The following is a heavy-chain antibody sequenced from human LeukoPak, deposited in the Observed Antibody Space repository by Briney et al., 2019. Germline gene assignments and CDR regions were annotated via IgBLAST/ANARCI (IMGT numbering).Heavy chain of an antibody. CDR1: GFSFSNYG. J-gene: IGHJ4*02. CDR3: AKTMVVAATYSFDY. CDR2: IRYDGTNK. D-gene: IGHD2-15*01. V-gene: IGHV3-30*02. Sequence: GGSLRLSCAASGFSFSNYGMHWVRQAPGKGLEWVAFIRYDGTNKYYTDSVKGRFTISRDNSKNTLYLQMNSLRAEDTAVYYCAKTMVVAATYSFDYWGQGTLVTVSS.